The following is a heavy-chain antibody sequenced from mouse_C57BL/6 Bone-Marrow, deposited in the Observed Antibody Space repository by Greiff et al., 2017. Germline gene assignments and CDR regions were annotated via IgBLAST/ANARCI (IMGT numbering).Heavy chain of an antibody. V-gene: IGHV5-4*01. CDR1: GFTFSSYA. CDR2: ISDGGSYT. Sequence: DVHLVESGGGLVKPGGSLKLSCAASGFTFSSYAMSWVRQTPEKRLEWVATISDGGSYTYYPDNVKGRFTISRDNAKNNLYLQMSHLKSEDTAMYYCARPLYYGSSYRGFAYWGQGTLVTVSA. CDR3: ARPLYYGSSYRGFAY. D-gene: IGHD1-1*01. J-gene: IGHJ3*01.